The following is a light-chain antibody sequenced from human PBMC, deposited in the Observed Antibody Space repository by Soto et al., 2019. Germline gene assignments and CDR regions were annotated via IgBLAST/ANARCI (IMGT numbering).Light chain of an antibody. V-gene: IGLV2-14*01. Sequence: QSALTQPRSVSGSPGQSVTISCTGTSSDVGNYNYVSWYQQYPGRVPKLLIYMVSNRPSGVSNRFSGSKSGNTASLTISGLQAEDEADYFCTSPTPGSLYVFGTGTKVTVL. CDR3: TSPTPGSLYV. J-gene: IGLJ1*01. CDR2: MVS. CDR1: SSDVGNYNY.